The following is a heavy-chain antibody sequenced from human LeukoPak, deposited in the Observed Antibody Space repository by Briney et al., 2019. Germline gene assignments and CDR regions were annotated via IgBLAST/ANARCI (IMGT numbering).Heavy chain of an antibody. V-gene: IGHV4-38-2*02. CDR3: ARDQPYFDS. J-gene: IGHJ4*02. CDR2: VYHTGNT. Sequence: SETLSLTCAVSGYSISSGYYWGWIRQPPGKGLEWVGSVYHTGNTYYNPSLKSRVTISVDTSKNQFSLKLSSVAAADTALYYCARDQPYFDSWGQGALVTVSS. CDR1: GYSISSGYY.